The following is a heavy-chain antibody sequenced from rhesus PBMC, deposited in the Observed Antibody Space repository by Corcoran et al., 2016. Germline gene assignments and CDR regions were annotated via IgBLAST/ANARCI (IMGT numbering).Heavy chain of an antibody. CDR1: GVSISSNY. CDR2: ISGSDGST. V-gene: IGHV4-173*01. CDR3: ATSVYTGRYFDI. D-gene: IGHD5-24*01. Sequence: QLQLQESGPGLVKPSETLSLTCAVSGVSISSNYWSWIRQPPGKGLEWIGRISGSDGSTDYNPSIKSRVTSSTDTAKKQFSLKLSSVTAADTTVYYCATSVYTGRYFDIWGPGTPVTISS. J-gene: IGHJ2*01.